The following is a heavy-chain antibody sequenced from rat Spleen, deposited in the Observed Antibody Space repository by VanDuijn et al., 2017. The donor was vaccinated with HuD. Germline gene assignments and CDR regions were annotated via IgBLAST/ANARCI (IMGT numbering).Heavy chain of an antibody. CDR1: GLIFSDFG. V-gene: IGHV5-19*01. CDR2: ISPNGGST. CDR3: ARQRYTTEYYYGGFDY. Sequence: EVQLVESGGGLVKPGRSLKLSCVASGLIFSDFGMHWLRQAPTKGLEWVASISPNGGSTYYRDSVKGRFTISRYNARTTLYRQMDRLRSDETATYYWARQRYTTEYYYGGFDYWGQVVMVTVSS. D-gene: IGHD1-6*01. J-gene: IGHJ2*01.